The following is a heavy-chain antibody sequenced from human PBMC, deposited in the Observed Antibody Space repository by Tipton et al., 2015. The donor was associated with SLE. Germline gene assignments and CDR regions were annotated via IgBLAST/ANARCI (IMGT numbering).Heavy chain of an antibody. V-gene: IGHV3-21*01. D-gene: IGHD4-17*01. CDR1: GFTLSVYS. CDR2: ISGTSSYT. CDR3: ARDGRGDYPKGVMDV. J-gene: IGHJ6*04. Sequence: SLRLSCVAPGFTLSVYSMNWVRQAPGKGLEWVSFISGTSSYTFYADSVKGRFTISRDNAKNSLFLQMNSLRAEDTAVYYCARDGRGDYPKGVMDVWGKGTTVTVSS.